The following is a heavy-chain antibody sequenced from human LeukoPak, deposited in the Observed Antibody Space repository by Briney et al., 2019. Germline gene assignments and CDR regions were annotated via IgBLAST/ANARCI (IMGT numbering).Heavy chain of an antibody. Sequence: PSETLSLTCTVSGGSISSSSYYWGWIRQPPGKGLEWIGSIYYSGSTYYNPSLKSRVTISVDTSKNQFSLKLSSVTAADTAVYYCAREPGEYYDILTGYLHYFDYWGQGTLVTVSS. CDR3: AREPGEYYDILTGYLHYFDY. V-gene: IGHV4-39*07. J-gene: IGHJ4*02. D-gene: IGHD3-9*01. CDR2: IYYSGST. CDR1: GGSISSSSYY.